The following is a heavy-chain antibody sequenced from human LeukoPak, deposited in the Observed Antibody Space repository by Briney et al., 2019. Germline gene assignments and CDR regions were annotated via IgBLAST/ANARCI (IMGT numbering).Heavy chain of an antibody. Sequence: GRSLRLSCAASGFTFSSYDTHWVRQAPGKGLEWVAVIWYDGSNRYYADSVEGRFTISRDNSNNTLHLQLNSLRAEDTAVYYCARALDYDSSGYYLGYWGQGTLVTVSS. CDR2: IWYDGSNR. CDR1: GFTFSSYD. J-gene: IGHJ4*02. CDR3: ARALDYDSSGYYLGY. V-gene: IGHV3-33*01. D-gene: IGHD3-22*01.